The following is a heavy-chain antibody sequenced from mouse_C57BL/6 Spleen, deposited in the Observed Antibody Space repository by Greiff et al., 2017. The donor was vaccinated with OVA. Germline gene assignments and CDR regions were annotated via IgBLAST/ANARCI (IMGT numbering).Heavy chain of an antibody. Sequence: VQRVESGAELARPGASVKLSCKASGYTFTSYGISWVKQRTGQGLEWIGEIYPRSGNTYYNEKFKGKATLTADKSSSTAYMELRSLTSEDSAVYFCARSITTVVAMDYWGQGTSVTVSS. V-gene: IGHV1-81*01. CDR3: ARSITTVVAMDY. J-gene: IGHJ4*01. D-gene: IGHD1-1*01. CDR2: IYPRSGNT. CDR1: GYTFTSYG.